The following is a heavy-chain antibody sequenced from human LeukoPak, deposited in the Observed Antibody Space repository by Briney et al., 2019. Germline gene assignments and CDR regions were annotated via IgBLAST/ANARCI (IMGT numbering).Heavy chain of an antibody. CDR3: ATVNFYYYDGSAYATFFDY. CDR2: FDPEDGET. Sequence: ASVKVSCKVSGYTLTELSMHWVRQAPGKGLEWMGGFDPEDGETIYAQEFQGRVTMTEDTSTDTAYMELGSLRSEDTAVYYCATVNFYYYDGSAYATFFDYWGQGTLVTVSS. D-gene: IGHD3-22*01. J-gene: IGHJ4*02. CDR1: GYTLTELS. V-gene: IGHV1-24*01.